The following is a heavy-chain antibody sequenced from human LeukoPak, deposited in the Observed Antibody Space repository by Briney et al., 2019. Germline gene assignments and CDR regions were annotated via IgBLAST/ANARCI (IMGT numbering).Heavy chain of an antibody. V-gene: IGHV3-66*01. CDR2: IYSGGST. D-gene: IGHD2-2*01. J-gene: IGHJ6*03. CDR3: ARDLRPGYCSSTSCYYYYYMDV. CDR1: GFTFSSYE. Sequence: GGSLRLSCVGSGFTFSSYEMNWVRQAPGKGLEWVSLIYSGGSTYYADSIKGRFTVSRDNSKNTLYLQMNSLRAEDTAVYYRARDLRPGYCSSTSCYYYYYMDVWGKGTTVTISS.